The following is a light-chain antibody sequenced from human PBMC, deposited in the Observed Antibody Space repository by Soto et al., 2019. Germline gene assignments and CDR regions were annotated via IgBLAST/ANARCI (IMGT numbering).Light chain of an antibody. Sequence: IVLTQSPGTLSLSLGERATLSCRASQSVSNNYLAWYQQKPGQAPRLLIYGASNRATGIPARFSGSGSGTDFTLTISSLEPEDFAVYYCHQRKSWPRTFGQGTKVDIK. CDR1: QSVSNNY. V-gene: IGKV3-11*01. CDR3: HQRKSWPRT. J-gene: IGKJ1*01. CDR2: GAS.